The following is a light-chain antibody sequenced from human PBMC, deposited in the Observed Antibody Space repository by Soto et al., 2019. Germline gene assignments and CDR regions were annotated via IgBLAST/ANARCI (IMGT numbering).Light chain of an antibody. CDR1: SSDVGGYNY. J-gene: IGLJ1*01. Sequence: QSALTQPPSASGSFGQSVTISCTGTSSDVGGYNYVSWYQQHPGKAPKLMIYEVSERPSGVPDRFSGSKTGNTAFLPVSGLQADDEADYYCSSYSGTNSHYVFGTGTKVTVL. V-gene: IGLV2-8*01. CDR3: SSYSGTNSHYV. CDR2: EVS.